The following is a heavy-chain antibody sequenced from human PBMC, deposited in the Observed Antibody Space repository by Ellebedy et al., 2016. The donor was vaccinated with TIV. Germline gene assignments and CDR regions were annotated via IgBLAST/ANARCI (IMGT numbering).Heavy chain of an antibody. V-gene: IGHV4-59*11. D-gene: IGHD3-9*01. J-gene: IGHJ4*02. CDR2: VYYTGST. CDR3: ARGSLTMDYFDY. Sequence: MPSETLSLACTVSGGSISSHYWNWIRQPPGKGLEWIGYVYYTGSTNYNPSLKSRVTISVDTSKNQFSLKLSSVTAADTAVYYCARGSLTMDYFDYWGQGTLVTVSS. CDR1: GGSISSHY.